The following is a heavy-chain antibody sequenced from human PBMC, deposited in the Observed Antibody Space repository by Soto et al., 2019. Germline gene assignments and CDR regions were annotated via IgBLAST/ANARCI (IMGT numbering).Heavy chain of an antibody. CDR3: AKGGYGSGWYLTY. Sequence: EVQLVESGGGLVQPGRSLRLSCAASGFTFDDYDMHWVRQAPGKGLEWVSHIAWNSGSIAYADSVKGRFTISRDNAENSLYLQMNSLRAEDTALYYCAKGGYGSGWYLTYWGLGTLVTVSS. CDR1: GFTFDDYD. J-gene: IGHJ4*02. V-gene: IGHV3-9*01. D-gene: IGHD6-19*01. CDR2: IAWNSGSI.